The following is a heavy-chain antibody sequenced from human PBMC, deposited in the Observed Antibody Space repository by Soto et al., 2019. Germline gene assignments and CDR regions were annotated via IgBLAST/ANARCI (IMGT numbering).Heavy chain of an antibody. CDR2: MNPNSGNT. J-gene: IGHJ4*02. CDR1: GYTFTSYD. Sequence: QVQLVQSGAEVKKPGASVKVSCKASGYTFTSYDINWVRQATGQGLEWMGWMNPNSGNTGYAQKFQGRVTMTRNTSISTAYLELSSLRSEDTAVYYCARGRGYYGSGSYPQEADYWGQGTLVTVSS. CDR3: ARGRGYYGSGSYPQEADY. V-gene: IGHV1-8*01. D-gene: IGHD3-10*01.